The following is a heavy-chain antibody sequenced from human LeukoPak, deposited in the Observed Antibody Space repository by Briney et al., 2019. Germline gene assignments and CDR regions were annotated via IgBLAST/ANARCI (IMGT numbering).Heavy chain of an antibody. CDR2: INTYNGNT. J-gene: IGHJ5*02. V-gene: IGHV1-18*01. Sequence: ALVKVSCKTSSYRFSDYGISWVRPAPGQGLQWMGWINTYNGNTEYAQSLQGRATMTIDTATATAYLEVRSLISDDTAVYYCARDLGEGAKRDLDLWGQGTLVTVSS. D-gene: IGHD1-26*01. CDR3: ARDLGEGAKRDLDL. CDR1: SYRFSDYG.